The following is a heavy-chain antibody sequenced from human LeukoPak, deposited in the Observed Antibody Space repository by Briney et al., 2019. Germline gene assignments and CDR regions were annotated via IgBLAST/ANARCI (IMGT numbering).Heavy chain of an antibody. V-gene: IGHV4-39*01. CDR1: GGSVSSSIYY. D-gene: IGHD2-15*01. Sequence: SETLSLTCTVSGGSVSSSIYYWGWIRQPPGKGLEWIGSVYYSGSTYYNPSLKSRVTISVDTSKNQFSLKLSSVTAADTAVYYCARGYCSVGSCSAIGVFDSWGPGTLVTVSS. J-gene: IGHJ4*02. CDR3: ARGYCSVGSCSAIGVFDS. CDR2: VYYSGST.